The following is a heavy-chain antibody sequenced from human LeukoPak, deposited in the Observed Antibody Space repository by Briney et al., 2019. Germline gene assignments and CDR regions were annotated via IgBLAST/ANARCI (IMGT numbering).Heavy chain of an antibody. CDR2: ISHSGRTI. CDR3: ARGVGSSWPGWFDP. Sequence: GGSLRLSCAASGFSFSNYELNWVRQAPGKGLEWVSYISHSGRTIYYADSVKGRFTISRDNAKNSLYLQMNSLRAEDTAVYYCARGVGSSWPGWFDPWGQGTLVTVSS. D-gene: IGHD6-13*01. J-gene: IGHJ5*02. CDR1: GFSFSNYE. V-gene: IGHV3-48*03.